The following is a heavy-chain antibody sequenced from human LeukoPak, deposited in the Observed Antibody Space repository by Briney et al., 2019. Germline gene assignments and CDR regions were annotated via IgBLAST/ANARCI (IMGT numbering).Heavy chain of an antibody. J-gene: IGHJ6*03. Sequence: SETLSLTCIVSGGSISSRNYYWGWIRQPPGKGLEWIGNMYYSGSTYSNPSLRSRVTISVDTSKNQFSLKLSSVTAADTAVYYCASFYCSGGSCYQYYYYYYMDVWGKGTTVTISS. CDR3: ASFYCSGGSCYQYYYYYYMDV. D-gene: IGHD2-15*01. CDR1: GGSISSRNYY. CDR2: MYYSGST. V-gene: IGHV4-39*01.